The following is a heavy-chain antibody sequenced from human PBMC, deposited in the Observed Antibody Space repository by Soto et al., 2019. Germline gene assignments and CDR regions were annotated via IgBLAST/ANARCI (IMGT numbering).Heavy chain of an antibody. CDR2: IIPILGIA. Sequence: QVQLVQSGAEVKKPGSSVKVSCKASGGTFSSYTISWVRQAPGQGLEWIGRIIPILGIATYAQKFQGSVTITAGKSTSTAYMELSSLRSEYTAVYYCARAPSVEGYLGYYYYGMAVWCQGTTVTVSS. CDR1: GGTFSSYT. CDR3: ARAPSVEGYLGYYYYGMAV. V-gene: IGHV1-69*02. D-gene: IGHD2-2*01. J-gene: IGHJ6*02.